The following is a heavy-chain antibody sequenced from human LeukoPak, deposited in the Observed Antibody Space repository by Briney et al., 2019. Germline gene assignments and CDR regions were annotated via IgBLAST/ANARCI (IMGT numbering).Heavy chain of an antibody. CDR1: GYSISNACN. J-gene: IGHJ5*02. CDR3: AREVGTIIRPQKINWFDP. V-gene: IGHV4-38-2*02. CDR2: IYHSGST. Sequence: PSETLSLTCTVSGYSISNACNWGWIRQPPGKGLEWIANIYHSGSTYYNPSLKRRVTISVETSKNQFTLKLNSVTAADTAVYYCAREVGTIIRPQKINWFDPWGQGTLVTVSS. D-gene: IGHD5-12*01.